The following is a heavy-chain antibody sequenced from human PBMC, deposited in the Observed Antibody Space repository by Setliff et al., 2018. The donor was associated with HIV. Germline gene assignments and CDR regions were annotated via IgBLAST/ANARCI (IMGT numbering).Heavy chain of an antibody. CDR3: ARPLFGVVGVHLDY. V-gene: IGHV5-51*01. Sequence: GESLKISCKGSGYSYTNYWIGWVRQMPGKGLECMGIIYPGYSNTRYSPPVQGQVTISADQSISTAYLQWSGLKAADNAIYCCARPLFGVVGVHLDYWGQGTLVTVSS. CDR2: IYPGYSNT. J-gene: IGHJ4*02. D-gene: IGHD3-16*01. CDR1: GYSYTNYW.